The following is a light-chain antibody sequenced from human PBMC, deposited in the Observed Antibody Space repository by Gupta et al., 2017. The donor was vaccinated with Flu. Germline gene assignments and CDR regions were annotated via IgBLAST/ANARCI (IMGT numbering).Light chain of an antibody. J-gene: IGKJ1*01. CDR3: QQVNYYPRT. CDR2: GAS. V-gene: IGKV1-9*01. Sequence: PSFLSASVGDSVTSPCLASLGISTYLDWFQQKPGRAPNLLIYGASTLKSGVPSRFSGSGSGAEFTLTISDLQPEDFATYYCQQVNYYPRTFGQGTKVEIK. CDR1: LGISTY.